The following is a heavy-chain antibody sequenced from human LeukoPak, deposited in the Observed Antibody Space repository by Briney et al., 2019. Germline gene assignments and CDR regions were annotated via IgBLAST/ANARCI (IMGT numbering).Heavy chain of an antibody. J-gene: IGHJ2*01. CDR2: INSDGSST. Sequence: GGSLRLSCAASGFTFSSYWMHWVRQAPGKGLVWVSRINSDGSSTSYADSVKGRFTISRDNAKNTLYLQMNSLRAEDTAVYYCASWHSSSRNHWYFDLWGRGTLVTVSS. V-gene: IGHV3-74*01. CDR1: GFTFSSYW. CDR3: ASWHSSSRNHWYFDL. D-gene: IGHD6-13*01.